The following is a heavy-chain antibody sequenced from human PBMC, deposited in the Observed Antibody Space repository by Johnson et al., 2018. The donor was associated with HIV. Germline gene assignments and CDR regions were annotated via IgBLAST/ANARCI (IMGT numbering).Heavy chain of an antibody. V-gene: IGHV3-66*02. CDR2: IYSGGST. J-gene: IGHJ3*02. CDR3: ASGGWLEGAFDS. CDR1: NFTFKDYY. Sequence: VQLLESGGGLVKPGGSLRLSCAASNFTFKDYYMNWIRQAPGKGLEWVSVIYSGGSTYYADSVRGRFTISRDNSKNTMFLQMNSLRAEDTAVYYCASGGWLEGAFDSWGQGTMVTVSS. D-gene: IGHD6-19*01.